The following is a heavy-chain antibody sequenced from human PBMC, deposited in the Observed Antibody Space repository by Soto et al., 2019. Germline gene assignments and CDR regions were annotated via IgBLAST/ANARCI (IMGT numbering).Heavy chain of an antibody. J-gene: IGHJ5*02. Sequence: QVQLQQWGAGLLKPSETLSLTCAVYGGSFSAYYWSWIRQPPEKGLEWIGEINHGGSTNYNPSLKSRVTISLDTSKKEFSLNLTSVTAADTAVYYCARTSNNWFDPWGQGTLVTVSS. V-gene: IGHV4-34*01. D-gene: IGHD2-2*01. CDR2: INHGGST. CDR1: GGSFSAYY. CDR3: ARTSNNWFDP.